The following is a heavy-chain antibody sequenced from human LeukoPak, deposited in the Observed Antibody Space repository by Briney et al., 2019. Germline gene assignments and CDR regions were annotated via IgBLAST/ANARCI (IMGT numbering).Heavy chain of an antibody. CDR2: IYYSGST. Sequence: SETLSLTCTASGCSISSSSYYWGWIRQPPGEGPEWIGSIYYSGSTYYNPSLKSRVTISVDTSKNQFSLKLSSVTAADTAVCSCVREGRIAVAGEVGYYFDYWCQGTLVTVSS. V-gene: IGHV4-39*02. CDR1: GCSISSSSYY. CDR3: VREGRIAVAGEVGYYFDY. J-gene: IGHJ4*02. D-gene: IGHD6-19*01.